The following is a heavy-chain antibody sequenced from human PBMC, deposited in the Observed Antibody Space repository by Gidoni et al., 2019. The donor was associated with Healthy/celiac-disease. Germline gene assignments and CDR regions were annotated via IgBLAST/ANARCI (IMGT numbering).Heavy chain of an antibody. CDR2: IYYSGST. V-gene: IGHV4-39*01. CDR3: ARLRYRWIQLWFGFDY. D-gene: IGHD5-18*01. CDR1: GGSISSSSYY. Sequence: QLQLQESGPGLVKPSETLSLTCTICGGSISSSSYYWGWIRQPPGKGLEWIGSIYYSGSTYYNPSLKSRVTISVDTSKNQFSLKLSSVTAADTAVYYCARLRYRWIQLWFGFDYWGQGTLVTVSS. J-gene: IGHJ4*02.